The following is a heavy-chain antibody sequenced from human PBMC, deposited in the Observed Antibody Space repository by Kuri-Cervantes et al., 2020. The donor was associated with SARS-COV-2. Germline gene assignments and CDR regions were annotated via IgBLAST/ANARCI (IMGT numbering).Heavy chain of an antibody. D-gene: IGHD1-26*01. CDR3: ARSYSGSYLPHFDY. CDR2: ISWNSGSI. J-gene: IGHJ4*02. Sequence: GGSLRLSCAASGFTFDDYAMHWVRQAPGKGLEWVSGISWNSGSIGYADSVKGRFTISRDNAKNSLYLQMNSLRAEDTAVYYCARSYSGSYLPHFDYWGQGTLVTVSS. CDR1: GFTFDDYA. V-gene: IGHV3-9*01.